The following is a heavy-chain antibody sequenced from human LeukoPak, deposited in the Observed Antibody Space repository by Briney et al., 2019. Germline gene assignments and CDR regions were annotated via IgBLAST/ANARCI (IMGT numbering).Heavy chain of an antibody. V-gene: IGHV1-18*01. D-gene: IGHD3-22*01. CDR3: AKDSSGYYSRDYYYGMDA. Sequence: VKVSCKASGYTFTSYGISWVRQAPGQGLEWMGRISAYNGNTNYAQKLQGRVTMTTDTSTSTAYMELRSLRSDDTAVYYCAKDSSGYYSRDYYYGMDAWGQGTTVTVSS. CDR2: ISAYNGNT. J-gene: IGHJ6*02. CDR1: GYTFTSYG.